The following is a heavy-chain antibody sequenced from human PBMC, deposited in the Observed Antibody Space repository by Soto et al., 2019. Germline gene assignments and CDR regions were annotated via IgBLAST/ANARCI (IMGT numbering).Heavy chain of an antibody. V-gene: IGHV4-39*01. CDR3: ARHRAGVVINYYYYMDF. CDR1: GGSIGSSSYY. J-gene: IGHJ6*03. Sequence: SETLAPTCTVSGGSIGSSSYYWGWIRQPPGKGLEWSGSIYYSGSTYYNPSLKSRVTISVDTSKNQFSLKLSSVTAADTAVYYCARHRAGVVINYYYYMDFWGKGTTVTVSS. D-gene: IGHD3-3*01. CDR2: IYYSGST.